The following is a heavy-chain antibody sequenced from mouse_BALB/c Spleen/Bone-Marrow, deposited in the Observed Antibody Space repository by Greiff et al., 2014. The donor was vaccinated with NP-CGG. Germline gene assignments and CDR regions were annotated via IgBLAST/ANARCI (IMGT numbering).Heavy chain of an antibody. Sequence: VQLQQPGPELVKPGASVKISCKASGYSFTGYFMNWVMQSHGKSLEWIGRINPYNGDTFYNQKFKGKATLTVDKSSSTAHMELRSLASEDSAVYYCARCNYRYDGDFDYGGQGTTLTVSS. D-gene: IGHD2-14*01. CDR1: GYSFTGYF. V-gene: IGHV1-20*02. CDR2: INPYNGDT. CDR3: ARCNYRYDGDFDY. J-gene: IGHJ2*01.